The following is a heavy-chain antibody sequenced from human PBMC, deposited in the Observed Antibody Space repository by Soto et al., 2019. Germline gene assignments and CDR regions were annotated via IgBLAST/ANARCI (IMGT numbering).Heavy chain of an antibody. V-gene: IGHV1-2*02. D-gene: IGHD3-10*01. CDR3: ARVIRGAYYNSPLDT. J-gene: IGHJ5*02. CDR2: INPYSGGA. Sequence: ASVRVSCKASGYTFAGYFMHWVRQAPGQGLEWMGWINPYSGGADYAQSFQGRVTMTRDTSISTVYMELSRLRFDDTAVYYCARVIRGAYYNSPLDTWGQGTVVTVSS. CDR1: GYTFAGYF.